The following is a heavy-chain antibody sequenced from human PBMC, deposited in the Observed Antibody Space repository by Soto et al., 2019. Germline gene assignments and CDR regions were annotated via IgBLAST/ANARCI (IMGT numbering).Heavy chain of an antibody. CDR3: ARDTMTGYLQFDY. Sequence: QVQLVQSGAEVKKPGASVKVSCRASGYTFTNYGISWVRQAPGQGLEWMGWINANNGNTNYAQTLQGRVTMTTDTSTSAAYMELRSLRSDDTAVYYCARDTMTGYLQFDYWGQGTLVTVSS. V-gene: IGHV1-18*01. D-gene: IGHD3-9*01. CDR1: GYTFTNYG. J-gene: IGHJ4*02. CDR2: INANNGNT.